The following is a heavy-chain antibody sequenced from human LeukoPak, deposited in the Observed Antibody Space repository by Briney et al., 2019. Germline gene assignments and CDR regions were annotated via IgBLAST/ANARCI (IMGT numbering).Heavy chain of an antibody. CDR2: IKSKTNGGTT. D-gene: IGHD1-26*01. CDR1: GFTFSSYA. Sequence: PGGSLRLSCAASGFTFSSYAMSGVRQAPGKGLEWLGRIKSKTNGGTTDYAAPVKGRFTISRDDSKNTLYLQIDSLKTEDTAVYYCTWVGARYYFDYWGQGTLVTVSS. J-gene: IGHJ4*02. V-gene: IGHV3-15*01. CDR3: TWVGARYYFDY.